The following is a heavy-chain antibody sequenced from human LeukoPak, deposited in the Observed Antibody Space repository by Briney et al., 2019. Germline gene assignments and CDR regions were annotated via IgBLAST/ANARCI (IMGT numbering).Heavy chain of an antibody. V-gene: IGHV4-39*07. J-gene: IGHJ4*02. Sequence: SETLSLTCTVSGGSISSSSYYWGWIRQPPGKGLEWIGSIYYSGSTYYNPSLKSRVTISVDTSKNQFSLKLSSVTAADTAVYYCARVSFPRMGSGYSSLVDYWGQGTLVTVSS. CDR1: GGSISSSSYY. CDR2: IYYSGST. D-gene: IGHD3-22*01. CDR3: ARVSFPRMGSGYSSLVDY.